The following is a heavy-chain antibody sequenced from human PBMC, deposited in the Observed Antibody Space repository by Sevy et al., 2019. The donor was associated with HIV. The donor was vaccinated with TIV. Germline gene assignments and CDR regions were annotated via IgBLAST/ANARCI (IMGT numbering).Heavy chain of an antibody. V-gene: IGHV1-3*01. Sequence: ASVKVSCKASGYTFTTYAIHWVRQAPGQRLEWMGWINVGNGDTKYSQKFQGRVTVFRDTSASTAYMELRRLTSEDMAVYYCARATMYRSDKNDDFDYWGLGTLVTVSS. D-gene: IGHD6-25*01. J-gene: IGHJ4*02. CDR1: GYTFTTYA. CDR2: INVGNGDT. CDR3: ARATMYRSDKNDDFDY.